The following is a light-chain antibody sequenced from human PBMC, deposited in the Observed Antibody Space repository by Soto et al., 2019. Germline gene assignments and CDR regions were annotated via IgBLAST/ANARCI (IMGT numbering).Light chain of an antibody. CDR3: CSYAGTSTYYV. CDR2: EVT. CDR1: SSDVGSYNL. J-gene: IGLJ1*01. V-gene: IGLV2-23*02. Sequence: QSALTQPASVSGSPGQSITISCTGTSSDVGSYNLVSWYQQHPGKAPKLMISEVTKRTSGVSNRFSGSKSGNTASLTISGLQAEDETDYYCCSYAGTSTYYVFGTGTKLTVL.